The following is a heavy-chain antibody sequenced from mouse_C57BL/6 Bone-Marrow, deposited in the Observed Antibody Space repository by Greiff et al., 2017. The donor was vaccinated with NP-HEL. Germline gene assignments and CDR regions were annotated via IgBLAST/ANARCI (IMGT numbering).Heavy chain of an antibody. J-gene: IGHJ3*01. CDR2: IYPGSGST. D-gene: IGHD1-1*01. CDR3: ARERDYYGSSSFAY. Sequence: VQLQQSGAELVKPGASVKMSCKASGYTFTSYWITWVKQRPGQGLEWIGDIYPGSGSTNYNEKFKSKATLTVDTSSSTAYMQLSSLTSEDSAVYYCARERDYYGSSSFAYWGQGTLVTVSA. CDR1: GYTFTSYW. V-gene: IGHV1-55*01.